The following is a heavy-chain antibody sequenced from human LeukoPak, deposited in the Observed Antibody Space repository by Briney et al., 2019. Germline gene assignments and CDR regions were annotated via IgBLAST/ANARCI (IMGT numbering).Heavy chain of an antibody. V-gene: IGHV1-18*01. CDR1: GYTFTSYG. J-gene: IGHJ3*02. CDR2: ISAYNGNT. D-gene: IGHD3-3*01. Sequence: ASVKVSCKASGYTFTSYGISWVRQAPGQGLEWMGWISAYNGNTNYAQKLQGRVTMTTDTSTSTAYMELRSLRSDDTAVYYCARDMGSGDFWSGYYRLNAFDIWGQGTMVTVSS. CDR3: ARDMGSGDFWSGYYRLNAFDI.